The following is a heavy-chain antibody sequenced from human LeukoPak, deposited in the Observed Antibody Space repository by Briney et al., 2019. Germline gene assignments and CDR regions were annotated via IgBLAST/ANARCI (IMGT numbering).Heavy chain of an antibody. CDR2: IYTSGST. D-gene: IGHD3-16*01. Sequence: SETLSLTCTVSGGSISSYYWSWIRQPPGKGLEWIGYIYTSGSTNYNPSLKSRVTISVDTSKNQFSLKLSSVTAADTAAYYCARRKRGEYRGIYYYYMDVWGKGTTVTVSS. J-gene: IGHJ6*03. V-gene: IGHV4-4*09. CDR3: ARRKRGEYRGIYYYYMDV. CDR1: GGSISSYY.